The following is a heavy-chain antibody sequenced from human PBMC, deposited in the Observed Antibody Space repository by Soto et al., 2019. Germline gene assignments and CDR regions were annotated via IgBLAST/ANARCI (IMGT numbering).Heavy chain of an antibody. Sequence: SETLSLTCAVSGGSISSSNWWSWVRQPPGKGLEWIGEIYHSGSTNYNPSLRSRVTISVDKSKNQFSLKLSSVTAADTAVYYCARDSRKSTRIAAAGTGNFDPWGQGTLVTVSS. D-gene: IGHD6-13*01. CDR3: ARDSRKSTRIAAAGTGNFDP. CDR2: IYHSGST. CDR1: GGSISSSNW. V-gene: IGHV4-4*02. J-gene: IGHJ5*02.